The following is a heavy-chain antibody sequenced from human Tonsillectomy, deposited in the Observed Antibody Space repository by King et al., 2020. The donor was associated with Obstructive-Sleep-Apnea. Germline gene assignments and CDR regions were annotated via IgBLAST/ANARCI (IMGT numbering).Heavy chain of an antibody. Sequence: DVQLVESGGGLVQPGRSLRLSCAASGFTFDDYAMHWVRQTPGKGLEWVSGISWNSGSIGYADSVRGRFTISRDNAKNSLYLQMNSLRAEDTALYYCVKDMNSGWYVDYFDYWGQGTLVTVSS. CDR2: ISWNSGSI. D-gene: IGHD6-19*01. J-gene: IGHJ4*02. V-gene: IGHV3-9*01. CDR3: VKDMNSGWYVDYFDY. CDR1: GFTFDDYA.